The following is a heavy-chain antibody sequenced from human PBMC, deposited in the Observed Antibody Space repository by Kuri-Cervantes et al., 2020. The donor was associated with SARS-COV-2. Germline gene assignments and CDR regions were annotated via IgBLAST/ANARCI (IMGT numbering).Heavy chain of an antibody. CDR3: ARVPCSGGSCYPRERHFDY. CDR1: GYTFTGYY. V-gene: IGHV1-2*02. CDR2: INPNSGGT. D-gene: IGHD2-15*01. Sequence: ASVKVSCKASGYTFTGYYMHWVRQAPGQGLEWMGWINPNSGGTNYAQKFQGRVTMTRDTSISTAYMELSRLRSDDTAVYYCARVPCSGGSCYPRERHFDYWGHGTRVTVSS. J-gene: IGHJ4*01.